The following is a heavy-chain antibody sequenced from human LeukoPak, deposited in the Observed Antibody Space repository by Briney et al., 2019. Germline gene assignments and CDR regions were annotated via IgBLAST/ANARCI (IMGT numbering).Heavy chain of an antibody. CDR2: ISGSGGST. D-gene: IGHD3-9*01. Sequence: GGSRRLSCAASGFTFSSYAMSWVRQAPGKGLEWVSAISGSGGSTYYADSVKGRFTISRDNSKNTLYLQMNSLRAEDTAVYYCAKALRNYDILTGSPFDYWGQGTLVTVSS. V-gene: IGHV3-23*01. J-gene: IGHJ4*02. CDR3: AKALRNYDILTGSPFDY. CDR1: GFTFSSYA.